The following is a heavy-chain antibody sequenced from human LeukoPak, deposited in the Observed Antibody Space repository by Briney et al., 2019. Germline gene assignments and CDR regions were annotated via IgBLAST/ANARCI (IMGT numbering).Heavy chain of an antibody. CDR1: GGSFSGYY. CDR2: INHSGST. CDR3: ARRLCGGDCYSTFSY. J-gene: IGHJ4*02. Sequence: SETLSLTCAVYGGSFSGYYWSWIRQPPGKGLEWIGEINHSGSTNYNPSLKSRVTVSVDTSKNQFSLKLSSVTAADTAVYYCARRLCGGDCYSTFSYWGQGTLVTVSS. D-gene: IGHD2-21*02. V-gene: IGHV4-34*01.